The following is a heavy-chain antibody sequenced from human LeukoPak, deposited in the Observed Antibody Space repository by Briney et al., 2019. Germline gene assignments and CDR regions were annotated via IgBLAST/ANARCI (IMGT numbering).Heavy chain of an antibody. CDR1: GGSISSGGYY. CDR2: IYYSGST. Sequence: SETLSLTCTVSGGSISSGGYYWSWIRQHPGKGLEWIGYIYYSGSTYCNPSLKSRVTISVDTSKNQFSLKLSSVTAADTAVYYCARGAYYYDSSGYPIQHWGQGTLVTVSS. CDR3: ARGAYYYDSSGYPIQH. J-gene: IGHJ1*01. D-gene: IGHD3-22*01. V-gene: IGHV4-31*03.